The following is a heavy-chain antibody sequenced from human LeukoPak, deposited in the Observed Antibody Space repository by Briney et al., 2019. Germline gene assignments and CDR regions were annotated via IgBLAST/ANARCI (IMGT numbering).Heavy chain of an antibody. V-gene: IGHV3-30*18. J-gene: IGHJ4*02. CDR3: AKGGWSRAGYFDY. D-gene: IGHD6-19*01. CDR1: GFTFSSYG. Sequence: PGGSLRLSCAASGFTFSSYGMHWVRQAPGKGLEWVAAISYDGSNKYYADSVKGRFTISRDNSKNTLYLQMNSLRAEDTAVYYCAKGGWSRAGYFDYWGQGTLVTVSS. CDR2: ISYDGSNK.